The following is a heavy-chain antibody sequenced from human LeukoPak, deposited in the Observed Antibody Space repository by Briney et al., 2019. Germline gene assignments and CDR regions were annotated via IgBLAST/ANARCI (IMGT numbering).Heavy chain of an antibody. Sequence: ASVKVSCKASGYTFTDYYMHWVRQAPGQGLEWMGWINPNNGGTNYAQKFQGRVTMTRDTSINTAYMELSSLGSDDTAVYFCARVSKSANPGGWGQGTLVTVSS. CDR2: INPNNGGT. CDR3: ARVSKSANPGG. V-gene: IGHV1-2*02. J-gene: IGHJ4*02. D-gene: IGHD4/OR15-4a*01. CDR1: GYTFTDYY.